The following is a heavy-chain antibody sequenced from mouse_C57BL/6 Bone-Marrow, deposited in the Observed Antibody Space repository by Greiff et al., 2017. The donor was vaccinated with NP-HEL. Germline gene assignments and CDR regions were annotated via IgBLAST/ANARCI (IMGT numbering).Heavy chain of an antibody. D-gene: IGHD3-3*01. Sequence: QVQLQQSGPGLVAPSQSLSIPCTVSGFSFTSYGVSWVRQPPGKGLEWLGVIWGDGSSNYHSAIISGLSISKDNYKSQVFLKLNRQKDDDTAKYYGAKPSRGRLDFDVWGTGTTVTVSS. J-gene: IGHJ1*03. CDR3: AKPSRGRLDFDV. CDR2: IWGDGSS. CDR1: GFSFTSYG. V-gene: IGHV2-3*01.